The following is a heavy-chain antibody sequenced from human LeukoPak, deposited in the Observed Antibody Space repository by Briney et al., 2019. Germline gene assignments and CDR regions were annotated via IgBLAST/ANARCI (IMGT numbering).Heavy chain of an antibody. Sequence: ASVKVSCKTSGYTFAIYGISWVRQAPGQGLEWMGRIIPIFGIANYAQKFQGRVTITADKSTSTAYMELSSLRSEDTAVYYCASLMSVGGSTFLDYWGQGTLVTVSS. CDR1: GYTFAIYG. D-gene: IGHD1-26*01. CDR2: IIPIFGIA. CDR3: ASLMSVGGSTFLDY. J-gene: IGHJ4*02. V-gene: IGHV1-69*04.